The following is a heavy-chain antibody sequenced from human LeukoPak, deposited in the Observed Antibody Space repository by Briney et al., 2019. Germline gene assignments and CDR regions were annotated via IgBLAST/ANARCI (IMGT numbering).Heavy chain of an antibody. Sequence: SETLSLTCTVSGGSIGSGSFYWGWIRQPPGKGLEWIGSIYSGGSTYYNPSLKSRVTISVDTSKNQFSLKLSSVTAADTAVYYCARDDSSGYYFDYWGQGILVTVSS. CDR1: GGSIGSGSFY. D-gene: IGHD3-22*01. V-gene: IGHV4-39*02. J-gene: IGHJ4*02. CDR2: IYSGGST. CDR3: ARDDSSGYYFDY.